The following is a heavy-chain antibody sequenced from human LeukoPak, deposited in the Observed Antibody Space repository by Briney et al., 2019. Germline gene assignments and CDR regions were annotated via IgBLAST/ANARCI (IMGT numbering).Heavy chain of an antibody. J-gene: IGHJ3*02. V-gene: IGHV3-7*01. CDR1: TFTFGDYY. D-gene: IGHD1-7*01. Sequence: PGGSLGLSCAASTFTFGDYYMGWVRQAPGKGLEWVAYIEQLGNAKSYIDSVKGRFTISRDNAKSSLYLQMDSLRVEDTAVYYCSRWNFAFDIWGQGTMVTVSS. CDR3: SRWNFAFDI. CDR2: IEQLGNAK.